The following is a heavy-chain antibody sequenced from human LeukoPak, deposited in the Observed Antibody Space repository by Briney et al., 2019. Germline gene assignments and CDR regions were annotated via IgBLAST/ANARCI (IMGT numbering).Heavy chain of an antibody. Sequence: SETLSLTCTVSGGSISSYYWSWIRQPPGKGLEWIGSIYYSGSTYYNPSLKSRVTISVDTSKNQFSLKLSSVTAADTAVYYCANWAYGDYVGPDYWGQGTLVTVSS. CDR1: GGSISSYY. D-gene: IGHD4-17*01. CDR3: ANWAYGDYVGPDY. CDR2: IYYSGST. J-gene: IGHJ4*02. V-gene: IGHV4-59*05.